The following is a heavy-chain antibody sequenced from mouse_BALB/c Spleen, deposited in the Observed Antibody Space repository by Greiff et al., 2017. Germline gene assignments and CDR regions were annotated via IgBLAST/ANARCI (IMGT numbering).Heavy chain of an antibody. D-gene: IGHD2-10*02. CDR2: ISSGSSTI. CDR3: ARGYGRDYFDY. CDR1: GFTFSSFG. Sequence: EVKVVESGGGLVQPGGSRKLSCAASGFTFSSFGMHWVRQAPEKGLEWVAYISSGSSTIYYADTVKGRFTISRDNPKNTLFLQMTSLRSEDTAMYYCARGYGRDYFDYWGQGTTLTVSS. J-gene: IGHJ2*01. V-gene: IGHV5-17*02.